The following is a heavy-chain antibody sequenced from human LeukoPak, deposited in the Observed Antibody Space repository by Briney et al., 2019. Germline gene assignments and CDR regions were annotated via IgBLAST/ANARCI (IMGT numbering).Heavy chain of an antibody. V-gene: IGHV3-21*04. Sequence: GGSLRLSCAASGFTFSTYSMNWVRQAPGKGLEWVSSISSSTSYKYYADSVKGRFTISRDNAKNSLYLQMNSLRAEDTALYYCARGLEGSGSYYNGYFDYWGQGTLVTVSS. CDR2: ISSSTSYK. D-gene: IGHD3-10*01. CDR1: GFTFSTYS. J-gene: IGHJ4*02. CDR3: ARGLEGSGSYYNGYFDY.